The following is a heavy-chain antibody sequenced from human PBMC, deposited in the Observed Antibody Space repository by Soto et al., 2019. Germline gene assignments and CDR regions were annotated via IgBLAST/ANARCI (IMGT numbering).Heavy chain of an antibody. D-gene: IGHD3-10*01. CDR1: GGAFSRYE. J-gene: IGHJ6*02. CDR3: ASLGGSRNYYNPNSYYYYGMDV. CDR2: TIPMYGTT. Sequence: GASVKVSCKASGGAFSRYEFTWVRLAPGHGLEWMGGTIPMYGTTKYAQKFQGRVTITADESTSTAYMEVRSLRSEDTAVYYCASLGGSRNYYNPNSYYYYGMDVWGQGTTVTVSS. V-gene: IGHV1-69*13.